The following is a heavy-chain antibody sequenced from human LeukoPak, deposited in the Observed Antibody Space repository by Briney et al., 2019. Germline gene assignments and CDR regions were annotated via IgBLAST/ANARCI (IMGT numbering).Heavy chain of an antibody. Sequence: SETLSLTRGVFGGSFSGHFYSWIGQSPGRGLEWIGEISHRGSINYNPPLKSRAALSCYTSKNPFSLKLTSVTAADIGVYYCARALAAAVINWGQGNLVTVSS. CDR3: ARALAAAVIN. V-gene: IGHV4-34*01. CDR1: GGSFSGHF. CDR2: ISHRGSI. D-gene: IGHD6-13*01. J-gene: IGHJ1*01.